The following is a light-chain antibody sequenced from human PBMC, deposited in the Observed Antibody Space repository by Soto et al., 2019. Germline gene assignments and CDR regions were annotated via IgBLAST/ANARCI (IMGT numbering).Light chain of an antibody. J-gene: IGLJ3*02. CDR3: QTWDTGIQV. CDR1: SGHANYA. CDR2: LNSDGSY. Sequence: QLVLTQSPSASASLGASVKLTCTLNSGHANYAIAWHQQLPEKGPRYLMKLNSDGSYSKGDGIPDRFSGSSSGAERYLTISSLQSDDEADYYCQTWDTGIQVFGGGTKLTVL. V-gene: IGLV4-69*01.